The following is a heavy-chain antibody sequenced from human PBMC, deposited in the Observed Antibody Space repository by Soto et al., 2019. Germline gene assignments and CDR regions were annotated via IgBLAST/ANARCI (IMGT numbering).Heavy chain of an antibody. D-gene: IGHD3-10*01. Sequence: GASVKVSCKASGGTFSSYAISWVRQAPGQGLGWMGGIIPIFGTANYAQKFQGRVTITADESTSTAYTELSSLRSEDTAVYYCARGTMVRGVRPYYYYGMDVCGQGTTVTVSS. CDR2: IIPIFGTA. V-gene: IGHV1-69*13. CDR1: GGTFSSYA. J-gene: IGHJ6*01. CDR3: ARGTMVRGVRPYYYYGMDV.